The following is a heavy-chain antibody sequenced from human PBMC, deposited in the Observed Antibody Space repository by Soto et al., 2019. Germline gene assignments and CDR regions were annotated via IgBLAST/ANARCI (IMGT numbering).Heavy chain of an antibody. Sequence: SQTLSLTCVISGDSVSSNSAAWNWVRQSTSRGLEWLGRTYYRSKWKTDYAVSVRGRITINPDTSKNQFSLQLNSGTPGDTAVYYCARGDVIDIWGRGTMVTVSS. J-gene: IGHJ3*02. CDR2: TYYRSKWKT. V-gene: IGHV6-1*01. CDR1: GDSVSSNSAA. CDR3: ARGDVIDI.